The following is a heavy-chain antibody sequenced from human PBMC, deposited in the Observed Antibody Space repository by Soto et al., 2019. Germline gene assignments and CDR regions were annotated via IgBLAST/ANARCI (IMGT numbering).Heavy chain of an antibody. CDR3: ARGSIAPGD. J-gene: IGHJ4*02. V-gene: IGHV3-53*04. D-gene: IGHD6-25*01. CDR2: IYSGGST. CDR1: GFTVSSNY. Sequence: EVQLVESGGGLVQPGGSLRLSCAASGFTVSSNYMSWVRQAPGKGLEGVSVIYSGGSTYYADSVKGRFNNSSNNSKNTLYLQMNSLRAEDTAVYYCARGSIAPGDWGQGTLVTVSS.